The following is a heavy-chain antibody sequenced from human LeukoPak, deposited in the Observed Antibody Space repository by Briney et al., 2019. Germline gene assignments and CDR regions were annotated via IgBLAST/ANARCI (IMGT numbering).Heavy chain of an antibody. Sequence: GGSLRLSCAASGFTFSSYAMHWVRQAPGKGLEWVAVISYDGSNKYYADSVKGRFTISRDNSKNTLYLQMNSLRAEDTAVYYCAREYYGSGSYSADYWGQGTLVTASS. J-gene: IGHJ4*02. CDR1: GFTFSSYA. CDR3: AREYYGSGSYSADY. V-gene: IGHV3-30*04. CDR2: ISYDGSNK. D-gene: IGHD3-10*01.